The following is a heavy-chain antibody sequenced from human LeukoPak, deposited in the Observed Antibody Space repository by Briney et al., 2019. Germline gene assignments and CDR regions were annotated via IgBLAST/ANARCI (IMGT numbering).Heavy chain of an antibody. J-gene: IGHJ4*02. V-gene: IGHV4-59*01. CDR1: GGSISSYY. CDR2: IYYSGST. Sequence: PSETLSPTCTVSGGSISSYYWSWIRQPPGKGLEWIGYIYYSGSTNYNPSLKSRVTISVDTSKNQFSLKLSSVTAADTAVYYCARDRGLRSFDYWGQGTLVTVSS. D-gene: IGHD5-12*01. CDR3: ARDRGLRSFDY.